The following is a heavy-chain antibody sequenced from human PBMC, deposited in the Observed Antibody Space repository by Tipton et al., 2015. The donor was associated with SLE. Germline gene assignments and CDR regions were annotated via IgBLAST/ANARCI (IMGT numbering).Heavy chain of an antibody. CDR3: ARRARLRINWFDP. CDR2: IKHSGST. CDR1: GGSFSGYY. D-gene: IGHD5-12*01. J-gene: IGHJ5*02. V-gene: IGHV4-34*01. Sequence: TLSLTCAVYGGSFSGYYWSWIRQPPGKGLEWIGEIKHSGSTNYNPSLKSRDTISVDTSKNQFSLKLRSVTAADTAVYYCARRARLRINWFDPWGQGTLVTVSS.